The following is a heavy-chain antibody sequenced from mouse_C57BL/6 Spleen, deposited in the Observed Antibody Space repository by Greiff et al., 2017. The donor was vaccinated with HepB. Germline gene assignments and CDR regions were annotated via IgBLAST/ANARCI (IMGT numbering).Heavy chain of an antibody. CDR3: ARDGGGYDPYYYAMDY. J-gene: IGHJ4*01. D-gene: IGHD2-3*01. Sequence: VQLQQSGAELARPGASVKLSCKASGYTFTSYGISWVKQRTGQGLEWIGEIYPRSGNTYYNEKFKGKATLTADKSSSTAYMELRSLTSEDSAVYFCARDGGGYDPYYYAMDYWGQGTSVTVSS. CDR1: GYTFTSYG. CDR2: IYPRSGNT. V-gene: IGHV1-81*01.